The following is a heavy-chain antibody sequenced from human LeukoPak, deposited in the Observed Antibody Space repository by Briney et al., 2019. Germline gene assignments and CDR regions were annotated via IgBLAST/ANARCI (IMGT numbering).Heavy chain of an antibody. CDR2: ISSDGSST. J-gene: IGHJ4*02. CDR1: GFTVSSYW. Sequence: GRSLRLSCAASGFTVSSYWMHWVRQPPGTGLVWVSRISSDGSSTAYADSVKGRFTISRDNAKNTLYLQMNSLRAEDTAVYYCSRGGVDYWGQGTLVTVSS. V-gene: IGHV3-74*01. CDR3: SRGGVDY. D-gene: IGHD3-10*01.